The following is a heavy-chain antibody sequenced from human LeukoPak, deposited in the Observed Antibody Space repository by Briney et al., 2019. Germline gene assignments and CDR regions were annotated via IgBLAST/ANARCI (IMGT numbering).Heavy chain of an antibody. CDR1: GFTVSSNY. J-gene: IGHJ4*02. Sequence: GGSLRLSCAASGFTVSSNYMSWVRQAPEKGLEWVSVIYSVGTTYYADSVKGRFTISRDNSKNTLYLQMNSLRAEDTAVYYCAKVGASYYDSSGYNYFDYWGQGTLVTVSS. V-gene: IGHV3-53*05. D-gene: IGHD3-22*01. CDR2: IYSVGTT. CDR3: AKVGASYYDSSGYNYFDY.